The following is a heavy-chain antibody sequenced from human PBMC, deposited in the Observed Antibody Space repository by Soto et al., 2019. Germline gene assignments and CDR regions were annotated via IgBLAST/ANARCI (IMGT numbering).Heavy chain of an antibody. CDR3: ARDGPYSSSWYFGY. D-gene: IGHD6-13*01. V-gene: IGHV3-53*01. CDR2: IYSGGST. Sequence: GGSLRLFCAASGFTVSSNYMSWVRQAPGKGLEWVSVIYSGGSTYYADSVKGRFTISRDNSKNTLYLQMNSLRAEDTAVYYCARDGPYSSSWYFGYWGQGTLVTVSS. J-gene: IGHJ4*02. CDR1: GFTVSSNY.